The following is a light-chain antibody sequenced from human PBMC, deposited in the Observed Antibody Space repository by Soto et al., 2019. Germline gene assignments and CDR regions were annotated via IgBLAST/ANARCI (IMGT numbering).Light chain of an antibody. CDR2: GAS. Sequence: EIGMTQSPAALSVSPGERATLSCRASQNVGNNLVWYQQKPGQAPRLLIYGASNRATGIPDRFSGSGSGTDFTLTISRLEPEDFAVDYCHQYGSSSWTFGQGTRVDIK. CDR1: QNVGNN. CDR3: HQYGSSSWT. V-gene: IGKV3-20*01. J-gene: IGKJ1*01.